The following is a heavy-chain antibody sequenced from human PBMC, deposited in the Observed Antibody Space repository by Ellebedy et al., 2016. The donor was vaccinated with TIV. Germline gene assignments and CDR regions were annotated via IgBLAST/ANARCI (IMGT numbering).Heavy chain of an antibody. CDR1: GYTLMSYG. D-gene: IGHD4-23*01. Sequence: AASVKVSCKASGYTLMSYGICWVRQAPGQGLEWMGWVSPYDGNTNYAQKFQGRVTITIDTFTGTGYMELRNLRSDDTALYYCARGFRYGSGRWPLDYWGQGTLVTVSS. CDR3: ARGFRYGSGRWPLDY. J-gene: IGHJ4*02. V-gene: IGHV1-18*01. CDR2: VSPYDGNT.